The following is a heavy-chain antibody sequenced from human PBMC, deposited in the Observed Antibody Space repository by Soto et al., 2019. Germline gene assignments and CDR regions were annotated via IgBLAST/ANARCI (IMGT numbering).Heavy chain of an antibody. CDR3: ARGPRYCSSTSCYPFDY. Sequence: GSTYYNLSLKSRVTISVDTSKNQFSLKLSSVTAADTAVYYCARGPRYCSSTSCYPFDYWGQGTLVTVSS. V-gene: IGHV4-31*02. D-gene: IGHD2-2*01. CDR2: GST. J-gene: IGHJ4*02.